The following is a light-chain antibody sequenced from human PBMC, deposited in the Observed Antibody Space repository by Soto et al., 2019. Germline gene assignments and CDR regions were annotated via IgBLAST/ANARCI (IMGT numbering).Light chain of an antibody. V-gene: IGKV3-11*01. CDR3: QQRSNWPLT. CDR1: QSVGSS. J-gene: IGKJ4*01. Sequence: EIVLTQSPATLSLSPGERATLSCRASQSVGSSLAWYQQKPGQAPRLLIHDASNRAPGIPARFSGGGSETDFTLTISSLEPEDFAVYFCQQRSNWPLTFGGGTKVEIK. CDR2: DAS.